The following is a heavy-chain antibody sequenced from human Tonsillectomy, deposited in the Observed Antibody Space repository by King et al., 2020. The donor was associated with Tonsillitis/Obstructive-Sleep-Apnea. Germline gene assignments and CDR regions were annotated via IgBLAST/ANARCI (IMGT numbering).Heavy chain of an antibody. CDR2: IYWDDDK. J-gene: IGHJ5*02. CDR3: AHTYYDGNWGWFDP. D-gene: IGHD4-23*01. CDR1: GLSLSTSGVG. Sequence: LTLKESGPTLVKPTQTLTLTCTFSGLSLSTSGVGVVWIRQPPGNALEWLALIYWDDDKLYSPSLKSRLTVTKDSSKNQVVLTMTNMDPVDTGTYYCAHTYYDGNWGWFDPWGQGTLVTVSS. V-gene: IGHV2-5*02.